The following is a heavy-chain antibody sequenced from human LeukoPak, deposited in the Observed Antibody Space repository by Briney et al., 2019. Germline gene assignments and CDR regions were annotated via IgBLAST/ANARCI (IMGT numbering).Heavy chain of an antibody. D-gene: IGHD1-26*01. CDR1: GGSISSHY. V-gene: IGHV4-59*11. Sequence: SETLSLTCSVSGGSISSHYWSWKRQPPGKGLEWIGYIYYTGSTDYNPSLKSRVTISVDTSKNQLSLKLSSVTAADAAVYYCARSDGAGATDYWGQGTLVTVSS. CDR3: ARSDGAGATDY. CDR2: IYYTGST. J-gene: IGHJ4*02.